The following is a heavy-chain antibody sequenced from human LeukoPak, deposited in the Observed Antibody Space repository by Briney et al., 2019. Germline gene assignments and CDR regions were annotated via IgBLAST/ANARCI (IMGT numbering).Heavy chain of an antibody. V-gene: IGHV3-53*01. CDR1: GFTVSNDY. CDR3: ARGEGSSSHY. J-gene: IGHJ4*02. Sequence: GGSLRLSCAASGFTVSNDYMSWVRQAPGKGLEWVSIIYSAGTTYYADSVKGRFTISRDHSKNTLYLQMSSLRAEDTAVYYCARGEGSSSHYWGQGTLVTVSS. CDR2: IYSAGTT. D-gene: IGHD6-6*01.